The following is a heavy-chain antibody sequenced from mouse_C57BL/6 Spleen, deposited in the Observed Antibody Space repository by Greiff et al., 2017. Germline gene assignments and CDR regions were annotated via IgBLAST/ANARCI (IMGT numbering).Heavy chain of an antibody. Sequence: EVKLVESGPGLVKPSQSLSLTCSVTGYSITSGYYWNWIRQFPGNKLEWMGYISYDGSNNYNPSLKNRISITRDTSKNQFFLKLNSVTTEDTATYYCAREGTVVATDYFDYWGQGTTLTVSS. CDR2: ISYDGSN. D-gene: IGHD1-1*01. CDR1: GYSITSGYY. CDR3: AREGTVVATDYFDY. V-gene: IGHV3-6*01. J-gene: IGHJ2*01.